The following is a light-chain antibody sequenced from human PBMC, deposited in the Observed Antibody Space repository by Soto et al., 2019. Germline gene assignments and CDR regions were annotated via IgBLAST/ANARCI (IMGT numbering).Light chain of an antibody. CDR2: DVS. Sequence: QSALTQPASVSGSPGQSITISCTGTSSDVGGYNYVSWYQQHPGKAPKLMIYDVSNRPSGVSNRVSGSKSGTTASLTIAGLQAEDEAEDYCSSYPSSSTRPYGFGTGTKLTVL. CDR1: SSDVGGYNY. CDR3: SSYPSSSTRPYG. J-gene: IGLJ1*01. V-gene: IGLV2-14*01.